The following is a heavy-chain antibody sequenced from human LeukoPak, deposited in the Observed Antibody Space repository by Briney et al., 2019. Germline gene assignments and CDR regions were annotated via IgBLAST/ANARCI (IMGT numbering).Heavy chain of an antibody. CDR1: GYTFTGYY. V-gene: IGHV1-2*02. CDR3: AREERDYYYYYMDV. CDR2: INPNSGGT. J-gene: IGHJ6*03. Sequence: ASVKVSCKASGYTFTGYYMHWVRQAPGRGLEWMGWINPNSGGTNYAQKFQGRVTMTRDTSISTAYMELSRLRSDDTAVYYCAREERDYYYYYMDVWGKGTTVTVSS. D-gene: IGHD1-26*01.